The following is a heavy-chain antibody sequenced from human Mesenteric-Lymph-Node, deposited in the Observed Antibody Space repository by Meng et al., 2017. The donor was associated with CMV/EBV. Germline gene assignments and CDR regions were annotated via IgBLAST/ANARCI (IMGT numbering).Heavy chain of an antibody. CDR1: GFTFSSYS. D-gene: IGHD2-2*02. CDR3: ARTPLYCSSASCYTFDF. CDR2: ISSSSTI. V-gene: IGHV3-48*04. Sequence: GESLKISCAASGFTFSSYSMNWVRQAPGKGLEWVSYISSSSTIYYADSVKGRFTISRDNAKNTLYLEMNSLRAEDTAVYYCARTPLYCSSASCYTFDFWGQGTLVTVSS. J-gene: IGHJ4*02.